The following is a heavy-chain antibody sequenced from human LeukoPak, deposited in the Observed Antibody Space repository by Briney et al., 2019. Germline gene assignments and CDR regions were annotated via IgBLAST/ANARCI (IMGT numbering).Heavy chain of an antibody. V-gene: IGHV3-66*01. D-gene: IGHD3-10*01. CDR2: IYSGGAT. J-gene: IGHJ5*02. Sequence: GGSLRLSCAASGFTVSSNYMTWVRQTPGKGLEWVSVIYSGGATYYADSVMGRFSISRDNYKNTLFLQMNSLRPEDTALYYCARDMRDPMVRGDLIGGWLDPWGQGPLVTVSS. CDR1: GFTVSSNY. CDR3: ARDMRDPMVRGDLIGGWLDP.